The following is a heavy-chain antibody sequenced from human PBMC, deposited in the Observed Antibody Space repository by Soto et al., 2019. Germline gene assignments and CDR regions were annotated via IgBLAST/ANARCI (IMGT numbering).Heavy chain of an antibody. J-gene: IGHJ6*02. CDR3: AREEPNFDWSPSYGMDV. V-gene: IGHV3-53*01. CDR2: IYSGGST. Sequence: PGGSLRLSCAASGFTVSSNYMSWVRQAPGKGLEWVSVIYSGGSTYYADSVKGRFTISRDNSKNTLYLQMNSLRAEDTAVYYCAREEPNFDWSPSYGMDVWGQGTTVTVSS. D-gene: IGHD3-9*01. CDR1: GFTVSSNY.